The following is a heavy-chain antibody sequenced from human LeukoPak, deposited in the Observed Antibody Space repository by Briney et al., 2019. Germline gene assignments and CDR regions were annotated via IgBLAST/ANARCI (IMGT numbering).Heavy chain of an antibody. Sequence: PSETLSLTCTVSGGSISSGSYYWSWIRQPAGKGLEWIGRIYTSGSTNYNPSLKSRVTISVDRSKNQFSLKLSSVTAADPAVYYCARETYYYDSSGYIRVAFDIWGQGTMVTVSS. V-gene: IGHV4-61*02. CDR3: ARETYYYDSSGYIRVAFDI. CDR1: GGSISSGSYY. CDR2: IYTSGST. J-gene: IGHJ3*02. D-gene: IGHD3-22*01.